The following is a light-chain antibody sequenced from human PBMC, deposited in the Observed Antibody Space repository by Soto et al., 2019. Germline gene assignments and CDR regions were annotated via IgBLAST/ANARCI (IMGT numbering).Light chain of an antibody. J-gene: IGKJ4*01. CDR2: GAS. CDR3: QQYGSSLALT. CDR1: QSVTSSY. V-gene: IGKV3-20*01. Sequence: EIVLTQSPGTLSLSPGERATLSCRASQSVTSSYLAWYQQKPGQAPRLLIYGASSRATGIPDRFSGSGSGTDLTLTISRLETEDFAVYYCQQYGSSLALTFGGGTKVEIK.